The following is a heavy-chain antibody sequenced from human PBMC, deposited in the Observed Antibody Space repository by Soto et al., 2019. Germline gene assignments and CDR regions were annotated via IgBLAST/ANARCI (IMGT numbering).Heavy chain of an antibody. CDR1: GFTFSSYA. V-gene: IGHV3-23*01. CDR3: AKAPIAAWPGYFQH. CDR2: ISGSGGST. J-gene: IGHJ1*01. Sequence: EVQLLESGGGLVQPGGYLRLSCAASGFTFSSYAMSWVRQAPGKGLEWVSAISGSGGSTYYADSVKRRFAIPGDNPKNTLYLQMTSLRADDTAVYYCAKAPIAAWPGYFQHWGQGTLVTVSS. D-gene: IGHD6-25*01.